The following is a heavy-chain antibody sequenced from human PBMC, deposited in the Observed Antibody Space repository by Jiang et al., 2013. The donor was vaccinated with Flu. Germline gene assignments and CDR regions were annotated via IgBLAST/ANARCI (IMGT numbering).Heavy chain of an antibody. CDR3: ARIVAAAGTSLDY. Sequence: RINPNSGGTNYAQKFQGRVTMTRDTSISTAYMELSRLRSDDTAVYYCARIVAAAGTSLDYWGQGTLVTVSS. CDR2: INPNSGGT. J-gene: IGHJ4*02. V-gene: IGHV1-2*06. D-gene: IGHD6-13*01.